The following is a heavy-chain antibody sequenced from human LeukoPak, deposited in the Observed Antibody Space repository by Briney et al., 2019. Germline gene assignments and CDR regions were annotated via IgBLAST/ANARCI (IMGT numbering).Heavy chain of an antibody. CDR1: GFTVSSSF. V-gene: IGHV3-66*01. CDR3: VRDTPTTGTRYFPY. CDR2: IYSGGNT. J-gene: IGHJ4*02. D-gene: IGHD1-1*01. Sequence: GGSLRLSCAASGFTVSSSFMNWVRQAPGKGLEWVSVIYSGGNTYYADSVRDRFTISRDNSKNTLYLQMNNLRAEDTAVYYCVRDTPTTGTRYFPYWGQGTLVTVSS.